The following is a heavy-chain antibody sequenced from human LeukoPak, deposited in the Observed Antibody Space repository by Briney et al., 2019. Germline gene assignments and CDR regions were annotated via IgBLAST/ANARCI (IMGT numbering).Heavy chain of an antibody. CDR3: TRIAAAGFDC. D-gene: IGHD6-13*01. CDR2: IKQDGSEK. J-gene: IGHJ4*02. Sequence: GGSLRLSCAAPGFTFSSYWMSWVRQAPGKGLEWVANIKQDGSEKYYVDSVKGRFTISRDNAKNSLYLQMNGLRAEDTAVYYCTRIAAAGFDCWGQGTLVTVSS. CDR1: GFTFSSYW. V-gene: IGHV3-7*01.